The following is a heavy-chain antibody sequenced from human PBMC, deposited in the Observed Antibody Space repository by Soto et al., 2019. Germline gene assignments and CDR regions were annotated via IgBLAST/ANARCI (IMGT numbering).Heavy chain of an antibody. J-gene: IGHJ3*02. V-gene: IGHV1-18*01. D-gene: IGHD2-2*01. CDR3: ARDIVVVPAAMPKLGLDKVALAI. CDR2: ISAYNGNT. Sequence: VASVKVSCKASGYTFTSYGISWVRQAPGQGLEWMGWISAYNGNTNYAQKLQGRVTMTTDTSTSTAYMELRSLRSDDTAVYYCARDIVVVPAAMPKLGLDKVALAICGQGTMVTVSS. CDR1: GYTFTSYG.